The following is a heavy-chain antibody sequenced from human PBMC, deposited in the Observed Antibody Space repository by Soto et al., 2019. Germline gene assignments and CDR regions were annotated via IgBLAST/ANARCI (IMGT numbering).Heavy chain of an antibody. V-gene: IGHV1-2*02. D-gene: IGHD5-18*01. J-gene: IGHJ4*02. CDR3: ATGIQLWLLNLGY. CDR2: INPNSGGT. Sequence: ASEKVSCKASGYTVTGYYMHWVRQAPGQGLEWMGWINPNSGGTNYAQKFQGRVTMTRDTSISTAYMELSRLRSDDTAVYYCATGIQLWLLNLGYWGQGTLVTVSS. CDR1: GYTVTGYY.